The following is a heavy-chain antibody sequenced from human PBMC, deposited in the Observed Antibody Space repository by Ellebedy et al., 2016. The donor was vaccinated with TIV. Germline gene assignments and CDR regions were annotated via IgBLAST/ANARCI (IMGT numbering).Heavy chain of an antibody. J-gene: IGHJ5*02. CDR1: GYSFTSYW. CDR3: ARGLGEVCDWFDP. D-gene: IGHD3-16*01. Sequence: GESLKISCKGSGYSFTSYWIGWVRQMPGKGLEWMGIIYPGDSDTRYSPSFQGQVTISADKSTSTAYLQWSSLKASDTATYYCARGLGEVCDWFDPWGQGTLVTVSS. CDR2: IYPGDSDT. V-gene: IGHV5-51*01.